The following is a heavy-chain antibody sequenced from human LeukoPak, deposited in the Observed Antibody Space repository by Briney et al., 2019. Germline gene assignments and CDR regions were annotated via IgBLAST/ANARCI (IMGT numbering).Heavy chain of an antibody. Sequence: PGGSLRLSCAASEFTFSSYSMNWVRQAPGKGLEWVSYITNSGNSKSYADSVKGRFTISRDNSKNTLYLQMNSLRAEDTAAYYCAKNKWNSYAMFDYWGQGTLVTVSS. V-gene: IGHV3-48*01. D-gene: IGHD1/OR15-1a*01. J-gene: IGHJ4*02. CDR3: AKNKWNSYAMFDY. CDR1: EFTFSSYS. CDR2: ITNSGNSK.